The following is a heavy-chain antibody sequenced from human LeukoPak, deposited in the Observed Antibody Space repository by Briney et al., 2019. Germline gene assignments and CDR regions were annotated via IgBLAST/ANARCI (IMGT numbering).Heavy chain of an antibody. CDR3: ARRIPYYDFWSGYFEAFDI. J-gene: IGHJ3*02. CDR1: GASIRTSSYY. D-gene: IGHD3-3*01. CDR2: IYHSGSS. V-gene: IGHV4-39*01. Sequence: PSETLSLTCTVSGASIRTSSYYWGWIRQPPGKGLEWIGTIYHSGSSYNNPSLKSRVTISVDTSKNQFSLKLSSVTAADTAVYYCARRIPYYDFWSGYFEAFDIWGQGTMVTVSS.